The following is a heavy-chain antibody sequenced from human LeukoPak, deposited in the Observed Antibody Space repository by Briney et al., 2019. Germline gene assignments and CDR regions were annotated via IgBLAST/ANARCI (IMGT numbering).Heavy chain of an antibody. CDR3: ARTSGSYYKRSFDL. J-gene: IGHJ4*02. Sequence: GESLKISCQGSGYSFTSYWIGWVRQMPGKGLEWMGIIYPGDSDTRYSPSFQGQVTNSADKSISTAYLQWSSLKASDTATYYCARTSGSYYKRSFDLWGQGTLVTVSS. CDR1: GYSFTSYW. CDR2: IYPGDSDT. D-gene: IGHD1-26*01. V-gene: IGHV5-51*01.